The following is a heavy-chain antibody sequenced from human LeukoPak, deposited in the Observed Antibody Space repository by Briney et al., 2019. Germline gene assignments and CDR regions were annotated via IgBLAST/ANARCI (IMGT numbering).Heavy chain of an antibody. CDR2: IIPIFGTA. CDR3: AREGGTNCSSTSCYALNWFDP. D-gene: IGHD2-2*01. Sequence: SVKVSCKASGGTFSSYAISWVRQAPGQGLEWMGGIIPIFGTANYAQKFQGRVTITADKSTSTAYKELSSLRSEDTAVYYCAREGGTNCSSTSCYALNWFDPWGQGTLVTVSS. V-gene: IGHV1-69*06. J-gene: IGHJ5*02. CDR1: GGTFSSYA.